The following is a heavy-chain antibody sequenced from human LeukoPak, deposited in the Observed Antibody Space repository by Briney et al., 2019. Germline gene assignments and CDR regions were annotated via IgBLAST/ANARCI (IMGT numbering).Heavy chain of an antibody. Sequence: GGSLRLSCAASGFTFSNYAMSWVRQAPGKGLEWVSVISGSGATTDYADSVMGRFTISRDNSKNTLYLQLHSLRAEDTAVYFCAKGLWGAYYYGMDVWGQGTTGTVS. V-gene: IGHV3-23*01. CDR1: GFTFSNYA. CDR2: ISGSGATT. D-gene: IGHD3-16*01. J-gene: IGHJ6*02. CDR3: AKGLWGAYYYGMDV.